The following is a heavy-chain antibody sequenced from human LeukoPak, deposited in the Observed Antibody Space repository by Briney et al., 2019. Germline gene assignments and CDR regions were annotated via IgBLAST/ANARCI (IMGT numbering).Heavy chain of an antibody. V-gene: IGHV4-39*01. CDR2: IYYSGNT. CDR1: GDSINTKNYF. CDR3: ARHSYGTFDY. Sequence: SETLSLTCTVSGDSINTKNYFWRWIRQPPGKGLEWIGSIYYSGNTYYHPSLTSRDTLSIDTSNNQFSLRLSSVTAADTAVYHCARHSYGTFDYWGQGTLVTVSS. J-gene: IGHJ4*02. D-gene: IGHD5-18*01.